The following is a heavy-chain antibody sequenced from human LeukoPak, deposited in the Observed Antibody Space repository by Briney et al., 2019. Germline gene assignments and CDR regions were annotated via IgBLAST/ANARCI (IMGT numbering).Heavy chain of an antibody. V-gene: IGHV4-39*01. D-gene: IGHD3-22*01. CDR2: FSYSGTA. CDR1: GGSITSSSYY. J-gene: IGHJ6*03. Sequence: PSETLSLTCTVSGGSITSSSYYWGWIRQPPGKGLEWIGSFSYSGTAYFNPSLESRVTMSVDTSNNQVSLNVSSATAADTGVYYCARPSSGYYYDYMDVWGKGTLVTVSS. CDR3: ARPSSGYYYDYMDV.